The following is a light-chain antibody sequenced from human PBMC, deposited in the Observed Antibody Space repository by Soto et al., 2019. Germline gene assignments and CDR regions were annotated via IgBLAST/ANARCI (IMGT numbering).Light chain of an antibody. CDR1: EGIGSY. Sequence: DIHLTQSPSFLSASLGDRVTISCRASEGIGSYLAWYQQKPGKAPNLLIYKASTLQSGVPSRFSGSGSGTEFTLTITGLQPEDFATYYCRQFNSYPYTFGQGTKLEIK. CDR2: KAS. V-gene: IGKV1-9*01. CDR3: RQFNSYPYT. J-gene: IGKJ2*01.